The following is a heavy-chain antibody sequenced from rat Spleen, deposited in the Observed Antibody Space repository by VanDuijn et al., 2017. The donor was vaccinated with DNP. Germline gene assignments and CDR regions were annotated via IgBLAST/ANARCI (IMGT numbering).Heavy chain of an antibody. J-gene: IGHJ2*01. CDR3: TTYYY. Sequence: EVQLVESGGGLVQPGRSLKLSCAASGFTFNNYWMAWVRQAPKKGLEWVATISTSDVSTYYRDSVKGRFTISRDNAKSTLYLQMDSLRSEDTATYYCTTYYYWGQGVMVTVTS. CDR2: ISTSDVST. V-gene: IGHV5-27*01. CDR1: GFTFNNYW.